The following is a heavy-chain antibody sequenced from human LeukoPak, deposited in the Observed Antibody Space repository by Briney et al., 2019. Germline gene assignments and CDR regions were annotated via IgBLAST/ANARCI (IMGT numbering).Heavy chain of an antibody. CDR1: GFTVSSNY. V-gene: IGHV3-53*01. J-gene: IGHJ4*02. Sequence: GGSLRLSCAASGFTVSSNYMSWVRQAPGKGLEWVSVIYSGGSTYYADSVKGRFTISRDNAKNSLYLQMNSLRAEDTAVYYCARGPNGGHEDYWGQGTLVTVSS. D-gene: IGHD1-1*01. CDR2: IYSGGST. CDR3: ARGPNGGHEDY.